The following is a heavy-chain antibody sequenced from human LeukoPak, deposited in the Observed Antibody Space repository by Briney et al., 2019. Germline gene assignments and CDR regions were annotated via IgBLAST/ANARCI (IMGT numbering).Heavy chain of an antibody. V-gene: IGHV4-4*07. Sequence: SEALSLTCTVSGASITSDYWSWIRQPVGKGLGWVGRIYTNGTVNYNPSLKSRVTMSRETSKNQFSLKLTTVTAADTAVYYCARLLGSSGYAGDWYFDLWGRGILVTVSS. CDR3: ARLLGSSGYAGDWYFDL. D-gene: IGHD3-22*01. J-gene: IGHJ2*01. CDR2: IYTNGTV. CDR1: GASITSDY.